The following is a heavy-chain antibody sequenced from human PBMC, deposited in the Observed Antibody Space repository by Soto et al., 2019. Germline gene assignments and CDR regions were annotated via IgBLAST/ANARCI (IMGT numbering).Heavy chain of an antibody. CDR2: IYPGDSDT. D-gene: IGHD3-22*01. J-gene: IGHJ6*02. Sequence: PGESLKISCKGSGYNFTSHWIGWVRQMPGKGLEWMGIIYPGDSDTRYSPAFQGQVTISADKSISTAFLQWSSLKVSDTAMYYCARHKGLGMTMILVAKGLSDYYFGMDVWGQGTTVTVSS. CDR3: ARHKGLGMTMILVAKGLSDYYFGMDV. V-gene: IGHV5-51*01. CDR1: GYNFTSHW.